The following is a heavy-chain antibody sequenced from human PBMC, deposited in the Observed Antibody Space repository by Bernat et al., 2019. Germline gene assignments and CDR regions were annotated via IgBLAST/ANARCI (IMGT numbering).Heavy chain of an antibody. V-gene: IGHV4-31*03. CDR3: ASSAGDYSNYWGYYFDY. Sequence: QVQLQESGLGLVKPSQTLSLTCTVSGGSISSGGYYWSWIRQHPGKGLEWIGYIYYSGSTYYNPSLKSRVTISVDTSKNQFSLKLSSVTAADTAVYYCASSAGDYSNYWGYYFDYWGQGTLVTVSS. D-gene: IGHD4-11*01. CDR1: GGSISSGGYY. CDR2: IYYSGST. J-gene: IGHJ4*02.